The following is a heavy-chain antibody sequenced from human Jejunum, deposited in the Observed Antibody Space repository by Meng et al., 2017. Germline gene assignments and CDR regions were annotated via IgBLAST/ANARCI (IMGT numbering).Heavy chain of an antibody. J-gene: IGHJ4*02. D-gene: IGHD2-2*02. CDR2: INPDGSAP. CDR3: ASFKYTISALDY. V-gene: IGHV3-74*01. CDR1: GLGFSSYW. Sequence: EVQLVESGGGLFQPGGSLVISFTASGLGFSSYWMHWVRQGPGKGLEWVSRINPDGSAPSYADSVKGRFTTSRDNAKSTLYLQMNSLGAEDTAVYYCASFKYTISALDYWGQGALVTVSS.